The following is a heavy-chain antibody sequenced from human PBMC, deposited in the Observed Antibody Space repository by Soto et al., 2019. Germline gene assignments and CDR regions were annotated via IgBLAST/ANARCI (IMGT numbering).Heavy chain of an antibody. CDR1: GGSINTDGLY. CDR2: IHYSGTT. Sequence: SETLSLTCTVSGGSINTDGLYWNWIRQHPGRGLEWIGSIHYSGTTFDSPSLKTRLSMSVDTSKNEFSLQLSSVTAADTAFYFCARESYIETSGFSYWFFDLWGRGTLVTVSS. J-gene: IGHJ2*01. D-gene: IGHD3-10*01. CDR3: ARESYIETSGFSYWFFDL. V-gene: IGHV4-31*03.